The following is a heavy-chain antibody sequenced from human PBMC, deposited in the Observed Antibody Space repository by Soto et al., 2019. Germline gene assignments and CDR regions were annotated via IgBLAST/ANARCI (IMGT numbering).Heavy chain of an antibody. CDR1: GFTFSSYW. D-gene: IGHD5-12*01. V-gene: IGHV3-74*01. Sequence: GGSLRLSCAASGFTFSSYWMHWVRQAPGKGLVWVSRINSDGSSTSYADSVKGRFTISRDNAKNTLYLQMNSLRAEYTAVYYCARDKYGSGYDEPLDYWGQGTLVTVSS. CDR3: ARDKYGSGYDEPLDY. J-gene: IGHJ4*02. CDR2: INSDGSST.